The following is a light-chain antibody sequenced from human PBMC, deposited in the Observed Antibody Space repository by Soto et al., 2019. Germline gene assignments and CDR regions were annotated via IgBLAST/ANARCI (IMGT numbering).Light chain of an antibody. CDR2: SAS. CDR3: QQLGRYPRT. CDR1: QTLSNY. J-gene: IGKJ4*01. Sequence: DIQLTQSTSVLSASVGDADTITCPASQTLSNYLAWYQQKPGKAPDLLIYSASTLQSGVPSRFSGSGSETEFSLTIRALQPEDSATYYCQQLGRYPRTFGGGTKVDIK. V-gene: IGKV1-9*01.